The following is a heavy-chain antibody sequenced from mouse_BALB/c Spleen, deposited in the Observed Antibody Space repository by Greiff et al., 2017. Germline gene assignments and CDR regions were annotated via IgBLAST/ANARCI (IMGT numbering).Heavy chain of an antibody. CDR2: ISSGGST. CDR1: GFTFSSYA. Sequence: EVQGVESGGGLVQPGGSRKLSCAASGFTFSSYAMSWVRQTPEKRLEWVASISSGGSTYYPDSVKGRFTISRDNARNILYLQMSSLRSEDTAMYYCARVGGEAYFDYWGQGTTLTVSS. D-gene: IGHD3-3*01. CDR3: ARVGGEAYFDY. J-gene: IGHJ2*01. V-gene: IGHV5-6-5*01.